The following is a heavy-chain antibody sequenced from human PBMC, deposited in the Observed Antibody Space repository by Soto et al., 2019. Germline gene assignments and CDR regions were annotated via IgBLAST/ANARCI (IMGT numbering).Heavy chain of an antibody. CDR1: GFTFSSYA. Sequence: EVQLVESGGGLVQPGGSLRLSCSASGFTFSSYAMHWVRQAPGKGLEYVSAISSNGGSTYYADSVKGRFTISRDNSKNTLYLQMSSLRAEDTAVYYCVKSLRVGLAAGKLIPYYYGMDVWGQGTTVTVSS. CDR3: VKSLRVGLAAGKLIPYYYGMDV. J-gene: IGHJ6*02. V-gene: IGHV3-64D*08. D-gene: IGHD6-13*01. CDR2: ISSNGGST.